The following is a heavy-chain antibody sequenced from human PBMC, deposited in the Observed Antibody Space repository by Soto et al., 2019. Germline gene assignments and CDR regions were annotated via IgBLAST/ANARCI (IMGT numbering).Heavy chain of an antibody. CDR3: ARTVSTNWFDP. CDR2: IYYSGST. Sequence: SETLSLTCTVSGGSISSSSYYWGWIRQPPGKGLEWIGSIYYSGSTYYNPSLKGRVTISVDTSKNQFSLKLSSVTAADTAVYYCARTVSTNWFDPWGQGTLVTVSS. V-gene: IGHV4-39*01. CDR1: GGSISSSSYY. J-gene: IGHJ5*02. D-gene: IGHD4-17*01.